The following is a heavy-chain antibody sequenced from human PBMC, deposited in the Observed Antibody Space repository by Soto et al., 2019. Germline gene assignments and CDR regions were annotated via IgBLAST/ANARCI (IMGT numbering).Heavy chain of an antibody. Sequence: SETLSLTCTVSGGSISSSSYYWGWIRQPPGKGLEWIGSIYYSGSTYYNPSLKSRVTISVDTSKNQFSLKLSSVTAADTAVYYCASEWEVYDILTGYRMDVWGQGTTVTVSS. CDR1: GGSISSSSYY. J-gene: IGHJ6*02. D-gene: IGHD3-9*01. CDR2: IYYSGST. CDR3: ASEWEVYDILTGYRMDV. V-gene: IGHV4-39*01.